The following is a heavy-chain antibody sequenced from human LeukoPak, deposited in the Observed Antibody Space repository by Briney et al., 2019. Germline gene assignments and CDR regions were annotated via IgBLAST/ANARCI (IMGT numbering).Heavy chain of an antibody. Sequence: GGSLRLSCAASGFTFSDYYMSWIRQAPGKGLEWVSYISSSGSTIYYADSVKGRFTISRDNAKNSLYLQMNSLRAEDTAVYYCAKANYDILTGYPYYFDYWGQGTLVTVSS. CDR1: GFTFSDYY. J-gene: IGHJ4*02. V-gene: IGHV3-11*01. CDR2: ISSSGSTI. D-gene: IGHD3-9*01. CDR3: AKANYDILTGYPYYFDY.